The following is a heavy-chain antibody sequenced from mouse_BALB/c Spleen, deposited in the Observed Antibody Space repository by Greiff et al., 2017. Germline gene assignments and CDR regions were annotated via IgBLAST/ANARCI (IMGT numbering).Heavy chain of an antibody. J-gene: IGHJ1*01. D-gene: IGHD2-1*01. CDR1: GFTFSSYT. Sequence: EVKVEESGGGLVQPGGSLKLSCAASGFTFSSYTMSWVRQTPEKRLEWVAYISNGGGSTYYPDTVKGRFTISRDNAKNTLYLQMSSLKSEDTAMYYCARHPIYGNYWYFDVWGAGTTVTVSS. V-gene: IGHV5-12-2*01. CDR2: ISNGGGST. CDR3: ARHPIYGNYWYFDV.